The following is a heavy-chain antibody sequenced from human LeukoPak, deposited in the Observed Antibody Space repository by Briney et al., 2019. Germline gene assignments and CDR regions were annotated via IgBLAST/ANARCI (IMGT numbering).Heavy chain of an antibody. CDR2: IHYSGST. CDR1: GGSISNYY. D-gene: IGHD3-22*01. Sequence: SETLSLTCTVSGGSISNYYWSWIRQPPGKGLEWIGYIHYSGSTNYNPSLKSRVTISVDTSKNQFSLKLSSVTAADTAVYYCARSVGINGRLFDYWGQGTLVTVSS. V-gene: IGHV4-59*12. CDR3: ARSVGINGRLFDY. J-gene: IGHJ4*02.